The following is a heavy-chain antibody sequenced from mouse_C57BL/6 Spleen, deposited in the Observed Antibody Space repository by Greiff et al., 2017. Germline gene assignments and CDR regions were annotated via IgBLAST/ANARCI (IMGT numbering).Heavy chain of an antibody. CDR3: ARSGYEGYYAMDY. CDR2: INYDGSST. J-gene: IGHJ4*01. Sequence: EVQVVESEGGLVQPGSSMKLSCTASGFTFSDYYMAWVRQVPEKGLEWVANINYDGSSTYYLDSLKSRFIISRDNAKNILYLQMSSLKSEDTATYYCARSGYEGYYAMDYWGQGTSVTVSS. CDR1: GFTFSDYY. V-gene: IGHV5-16*01. D-gene: IGHD2-2*01.